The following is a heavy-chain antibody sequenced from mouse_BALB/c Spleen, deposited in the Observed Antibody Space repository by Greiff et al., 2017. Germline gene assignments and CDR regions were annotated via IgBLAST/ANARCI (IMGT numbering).Heavy chain of an antibody. CDR3: ATHYFDY. Sequence: VQLQQSGAELVKPGTSVKLSCKASGYNFTSYWINWVKLRPGQGLEWIGDIYPGSGSTNYNEKFKSKATLTVDTSSSTAYMQLSSLASEDSALYYCATHYFDYWGQGTTLTVSS. V-gene: IGHV1-55*01. CDR1: GYNFTSYW. J-gene: IGHJ2*01. CDR2: IYPGSGST.